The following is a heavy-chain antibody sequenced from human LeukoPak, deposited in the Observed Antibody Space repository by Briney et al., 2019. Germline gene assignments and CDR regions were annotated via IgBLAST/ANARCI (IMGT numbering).Heavy chain of an antibody. CDR2: INPSGGST. Sequence: ASVKVSCKASGYTFTSYSIQWVRQAPGQGLEWMGIINPSGGSTNYAQKFQGRVTMTRNTSISTAYMELSSLRSEDTAVYYCARDRGASGSYDWGQGTLVTVSS. D-gene: IGHD1-26*01. CDR1: GYTFTSYS. CDR3: ARDRGASGSYD. J-gene: IGHJ4*02. V-gene: IGHV1-46*01.